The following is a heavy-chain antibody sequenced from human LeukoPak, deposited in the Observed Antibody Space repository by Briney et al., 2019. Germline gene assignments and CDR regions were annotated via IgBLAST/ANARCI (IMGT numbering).Heavy chain of an antibody. CDR2: IYYGGST. CDR1: GGSVSSGSYY. Sequence: LETLSLTCTVSGGSVSSGSYYWSWIRQPPGKGLEWIGYIYYGGSTNYNPSLKSRVTISVDTSKNQFSLKLSSVTAADTAVYYCARDRAFYGSGSYHWFDPWGQGTLVTVSS. CDR3: ARDRAFYGSGSYHWFDP. D-gene: IGHD3-10*01. V-gene: IGHV4-61*01. J-gene: IGHJ5*02.